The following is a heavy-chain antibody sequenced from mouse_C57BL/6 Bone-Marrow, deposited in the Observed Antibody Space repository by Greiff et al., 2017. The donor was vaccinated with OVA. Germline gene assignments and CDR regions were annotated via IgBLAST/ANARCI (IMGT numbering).Heavy chain of an antibody. J-gene: IGHJ2*01. V-gene: IGHV1-54*01. CDR2: INPGSGGT. CDR1: GYAFTNYL. CDR3: ARVCPFDY. Sequence: VQLQQSGAELVRPGTSVKVSCKASGYAFTNYLIEWVKQRPGQGLEWIGVINPGSGGTNYNEKFKGKATLTADKSSSTAYMQLSSLTSEDSAVYFCARVCPFDYWGQGTTLTVSS.